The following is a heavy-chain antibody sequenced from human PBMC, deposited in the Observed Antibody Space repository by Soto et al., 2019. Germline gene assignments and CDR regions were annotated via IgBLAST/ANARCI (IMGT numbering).Heavy chain of an antibody. Sequence: EVQLLESGGGLVQPGGSLRLSCAATGFTFSSYAMSWVRQAPGKGLEWVSAISGSGGSTYYADSVKGRFTISRDKSKNTLHLQMHSRRAEDAALYCCARRGGCGELLYYYGMDVWGQGTTVTVSS. J-gene: IGHJ6*02. CDR3: ARRGGCGELLYYYGMDV. D-gene: IGHD3-10*01. CDR2: ISGSGGST. V-gene: IGHV3-23*01. CDR1: GFTFSSYA.